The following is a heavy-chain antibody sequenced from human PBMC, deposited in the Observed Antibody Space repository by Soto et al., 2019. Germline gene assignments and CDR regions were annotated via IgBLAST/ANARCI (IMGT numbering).Heavy chain of an antibody. Sequence: SVPQSHPSTVAGGSSASFYGYWIRQNDGKGLEWFGRIYISGSTNYNPSLKSRVTMSIDTSKNQFSLKVSSVTAADTAVYYCSKSSGRSSLCQNVLDFWRQGTTVPGSS. CDR3: SKSSGRSSLCQNVLDF. CDR2: IYISGST. J-gene: IGHJ6*02. D-gene: IGHD6-13*01. V-gene: IGHV4-4*07. CDR1: GGSSASFY.